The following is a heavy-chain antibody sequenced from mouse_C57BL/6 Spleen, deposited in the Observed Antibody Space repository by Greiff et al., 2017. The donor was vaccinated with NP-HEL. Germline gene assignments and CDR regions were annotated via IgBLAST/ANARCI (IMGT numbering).Heavy chain of an antibody. CDR1: GYTFTDYN. D-gene: IGHD1-1*01. CDR3: ASGGVITTVVATRYFDV. J-gene: IGHJ1*03. CDR2: INPNNGGT. Sequence: VQLKESGPELVKPGASVKIPCKASGYTFTDYNMDWVKQSHGKSLEWIGDINPNNGGTIYNQKFKGKATLTVDKSSSTAYMELRSLTSEDTAVYYCASGGVITTVVATRYFDVWGTGTTVTVSS. V-gene: IGHV1-18*01.